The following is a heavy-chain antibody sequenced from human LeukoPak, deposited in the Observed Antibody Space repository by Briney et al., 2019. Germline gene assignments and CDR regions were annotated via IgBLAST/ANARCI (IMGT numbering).Heavy chain of an antibody. CDR2: INPNSGGT. Sequence: ASVKVSCKASGYTFTGYYMHWVRQAPGQGLEWMGWINPNSGGTNYAQKFQGRVTMTRDTSISTAYMELSRLRSDDTAVYYCARDRYSSSWYRPSLFGYWGQGTLVTVSS. CDR1: GYTFTGYY. V-gene: IGHV1-2*02. J-gene: IGHJ4*02. D-gene: IGHD6-13*01. CDR3: ARDRYSSSWYRPSLFGY.